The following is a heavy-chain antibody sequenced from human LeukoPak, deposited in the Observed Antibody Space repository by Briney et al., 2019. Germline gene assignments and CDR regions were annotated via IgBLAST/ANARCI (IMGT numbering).Heavy chain of an antibody. Sequence: SGPTLVNPTLTLTLTCTFSGFSLSTSGMCVSWIRQPPGKALEWLARIDWDDDKYYSTSLKTRLTISKDTSKNQVVLTMTNMDPVDTATYYCARIPAYYYASSGNDYWGQGTLVTVPS. D-gene: IGHD3-22*01. CDR2: IDWDDDK. CDR1: GFSLSTSGMC. V-gene: IGHV2-70*11. CDR3: ARIPAYYYASSGNDY. J-gene: IGHJ4*02.